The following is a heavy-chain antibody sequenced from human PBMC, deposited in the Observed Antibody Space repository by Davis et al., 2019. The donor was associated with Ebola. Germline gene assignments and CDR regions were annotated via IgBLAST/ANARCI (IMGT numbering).Heavy chain of an antibody. CDR2: ISWNSGSI. Sequence: SLKISCAASGFTFSSYAMSWVRQAPGKGLEWVSGISWNSGSIGYADSVKGRFTISRDNAKNSLYLQMNSLRAEDTAVYYCARDSLWYYGMDVWGQGTTVTVSS. CDR3: ARDSLWYYGMDV. V-gene: IGHV3-9*01. CDR1: GFTFSSYA. J-gene: IGHJ6*02.